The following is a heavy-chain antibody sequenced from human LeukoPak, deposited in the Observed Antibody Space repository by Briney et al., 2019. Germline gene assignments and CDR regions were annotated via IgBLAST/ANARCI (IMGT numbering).Heavy chain of an antibody. Sequence: GASVKVSCKASGYTFTSYGISWVRQAPGQGLEWMGWISAYNGNTNYAQKLQGRVTMTTDTSTSTAYMELRSLRSDDTAVYYCARSRGGRDIVVVKRQVGYMDVWGKGTTVTVSS. CDR1: GYTFTSYG. J-gene: IGHJ6*03. D-gene: IGHD2-2*01. CDR3: ARSRGGRDIVVVKRQVGYMDV. V-gene: IGHV1-18*01. CDR2: ISAYNGNT.